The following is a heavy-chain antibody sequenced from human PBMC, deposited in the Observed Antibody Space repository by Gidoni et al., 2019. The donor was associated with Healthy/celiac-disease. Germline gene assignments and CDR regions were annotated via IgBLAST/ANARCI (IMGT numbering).Heavy chain of an antibody. V-gene: IGHV1-69*01. D-gene: IGHD1-26*01. J-gene: IGHJ6*02. CDR1: GGTYSSYD. CDR2: IIPIFGTA. CDR3: AVPGATTGLDV. Sequence: QVQLVESGAEGKKPGSSVKDSCKASGGTYSSYDISWVRQAPGQGLEWMGGIIPIFGTANYAQKYQGRVTITADESTSTAYMELSSLRSEDTAVYYCAVPGATTGLDVWGQGTTVTVSS.